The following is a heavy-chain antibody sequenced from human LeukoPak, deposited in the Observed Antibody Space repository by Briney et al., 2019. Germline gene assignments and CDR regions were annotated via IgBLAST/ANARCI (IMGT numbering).Heavy chain of an antibody. CDR3: TTDPHNQYTYYYDSSVWHGGLFDY. D-gene: IGHD3-22*01. CDR2: IKSKTDGGTT. Sequence: GGSLRLSCAASGFTFSNAWMSWVRQAPGKGLEWVGRIKSKTDGGTTDYAAPVKGRFTISRDDSKNTLYLQMNSLKTEDTAVYYCTTDPHNQYTYYYDSSVWHGGLFDYWGQGTLVTVSS. V-gene: IGHV3-15*01. CDR1: GFTFSNAW. J-gene: IGHJ4*02.